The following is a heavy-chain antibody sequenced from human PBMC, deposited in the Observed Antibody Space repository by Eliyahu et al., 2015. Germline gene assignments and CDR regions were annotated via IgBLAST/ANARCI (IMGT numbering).Heavy chain of an antibody. Sequence: QVQLQQWGAGLLKPSXTLSLTXAVYGGSFSGYXWSWIRQPPGKGLEWIGEINHSGSXNYNPSLKSRVTISVDTSKNQFSLKLSSVTAADTAVYYCASRLLHWFDPWGQGTLVTVSS. CDR3: ASRLLHWFDP. J-gene: IGHJ5*02. CDR2: INHSGSX. D-gene: IGHD2-15*01. CDR1: GGSFSGYX. V-gene: IGHV4-34*01.